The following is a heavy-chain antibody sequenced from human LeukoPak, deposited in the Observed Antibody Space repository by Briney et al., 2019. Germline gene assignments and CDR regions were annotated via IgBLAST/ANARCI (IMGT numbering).Heavy chain of an antibody. D-gene: IGHD6-13*01. CDR1: GGTFSSYA. CDR2: IIPILGTA. V-gene: IGHV1-69*01. CDR3: ASTTAAGPRLEYYYYTDV. J-gene: IGHJ6*03. Sequence: SVKVSCKASGGTFSSYAISWVRQAPGQGLEWMGGIIPILGTANYAQKFQGRVTITADESTSTAYMELSSLRSEDTAVYYCASTTAAGPRLEYYYYTDVWGKGTTVTVSS.